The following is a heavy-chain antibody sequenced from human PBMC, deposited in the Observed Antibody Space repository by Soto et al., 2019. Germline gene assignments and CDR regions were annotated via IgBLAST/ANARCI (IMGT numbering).Heavy chain of an antibody. CDR1: GYSFTSYW. J-gene: IGHJ6*03. CDR3: ARHTAQSVLRLKDYYCYFLYV. V-gene: IGHV5-51*01. CDR2: IYPGDSDT. Sequence: GESLKISCKGSGYSFTSYWIGWVRQMPGKGLEWMGIIYPGDSDTRYSPSFQGQVTISADKSISTAYLQWSSLKASDTAMYYCARHTAQSVLRLKDYYCYFLYVWRKGTTVTVSS. D-gene: IGHD3-3*01.